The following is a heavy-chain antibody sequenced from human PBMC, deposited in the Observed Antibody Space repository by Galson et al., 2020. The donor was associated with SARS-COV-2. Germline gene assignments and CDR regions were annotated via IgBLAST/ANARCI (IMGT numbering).Heavy chain of an antibody. CDR2: ISGYSGNT. D-gene: IGHD1-26*01. CDR3: ARDQYVGLTTFLDF. CDR1: GYTFASYA. J-gene: IGHJ4*02. V-gene: IGHV1-18*01. Sequence: ASVKVSCKASGYTFASYAIAWVRQAPGQGLEWMGWISGYSGNTNYAENFQDRVTMTTDTSTSTANMEVRSLRSDDTAVYYCARDQYVGLTTFLDFWGQGTLVTVSS.